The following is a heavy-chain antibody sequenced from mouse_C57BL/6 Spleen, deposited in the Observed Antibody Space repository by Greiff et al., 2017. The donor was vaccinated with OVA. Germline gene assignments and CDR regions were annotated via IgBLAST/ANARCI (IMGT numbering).Heavy chain of an antibody. CDR1: GYTFTSYW. Sequence: QVQLQQPGAELVKPGASVKLSCKASGYTFTSYWMHWVKQRPGQGLEWIGVIHPNSGSTNYNEKFKSKATMTVDKSSSTAYMQLSSLTSEDSAVYYCALTGTGYFDYWGQGTTLTVSS. CDR3: ALTGTGYFDY. CDR2: IHPNSGST. V-gene: IGHV1-64*01. J-gene: IGHJ2*01. D-gene: IGHD4-1*01.